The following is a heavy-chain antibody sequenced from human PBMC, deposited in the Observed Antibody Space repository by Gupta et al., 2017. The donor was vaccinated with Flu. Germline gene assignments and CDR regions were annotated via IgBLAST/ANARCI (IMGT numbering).Heavy chain of an antibody. CDR3: ARDNMGSLDY. J-gene: IGHJ4*02. D-gene: IGHD3-16*01. CDR2: VSESGSA. V-gene: IGHV4-59*01. Sequence: WGWVGPPPGKGLEWIAYVSESGSANHSPSLESRVIMSLDTSKKQFSLKLTSVTAADTAVYYCARDNMGSLDYWGQGTLVTVSS.